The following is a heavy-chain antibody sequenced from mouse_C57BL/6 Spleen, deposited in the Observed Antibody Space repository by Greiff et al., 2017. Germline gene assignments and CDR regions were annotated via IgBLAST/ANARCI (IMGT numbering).Heavy chain of an antibody. Sequence: QVQLQQPGAELVRPGSSVKLSCKASGYTFTSYWMHWVKQRPIQGLEWIGNIDPSDSETHYNQKFKDKATLTVDKSSSTAYMQLSSLTSEDSAVYYCARWAGTVYWYFDVWGRGTTVTVSS. CDR3: ARWAGTVYWYFDV. CDR2: IDPSDSET. CDR1: GYTFTSYW. V-gene: IGHV1-52*01. J-gene: IGHJ1*03. D-gene: IGHD4-1*01.